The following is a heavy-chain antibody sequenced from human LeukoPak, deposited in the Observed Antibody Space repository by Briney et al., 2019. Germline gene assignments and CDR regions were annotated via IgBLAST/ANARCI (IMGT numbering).Heavy chain of an antibody. CDR1: GGTFCSYA. Sequence: GASVKVSCKASGGTFCSYAISWVRQAPGQGLEWMGGIIPIFGTANYAQKFQGRVTITADESTSTAYMELSSLRSEDTAVYYCARALESGPNWYYFDYWGQGTLVTVSS. CDR2: IIPIFGTA. J-gene: IGHJ4*02. V-gene: IGHV1-69*13. CDR3: ARALESGPNWYYFDY. D-gene: IGHD3-3*01.